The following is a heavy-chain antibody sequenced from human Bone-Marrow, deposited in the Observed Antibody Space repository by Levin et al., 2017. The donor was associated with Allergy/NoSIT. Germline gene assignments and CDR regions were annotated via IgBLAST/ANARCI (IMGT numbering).Heavy chain of an antibody. CDR1: GFTFSSYG. CDR2: IWYDGSNK. CDR3: ARDGTAAGTRRGGFDY. D-gene: IGHD6-13*01. J-gene: IGHJ4*02. Sequence: GGSLRLSCAASGFTFSSYGMHWVRQAPGKGLEWVAVIWYDGSNKYYADSVKGRFTISRDNSKNTLYLQMNSLRAEDTAVYYCARDGTAAGTRRGGFDYWGQGTLVTVSS. V-gene: IGHV3-33*01.